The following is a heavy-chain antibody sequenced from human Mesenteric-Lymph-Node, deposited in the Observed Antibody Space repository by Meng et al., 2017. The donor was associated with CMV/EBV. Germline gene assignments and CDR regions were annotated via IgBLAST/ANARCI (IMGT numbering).Heavy chain of an antibody. Sequence: GGSLRLSCAASGFTFSSYSMNWVRQAPGKGLEWVSSISSSSSYIYYADSVKGRFTISRDNAKNSLYLQMNSLRAEDTAVYYCARGGGHLEWLRVRPTNWFDPWGQGTLVTVSS. D-gene: IGHD5-12*01. CDR3: ARGGGHLEWLRVRPTNWFDP. V-gene: IGHV3-21*01. J-gene: IGHJ5*02. CDR2: ISSSSSYI. CDR1: GFTFSSYS.